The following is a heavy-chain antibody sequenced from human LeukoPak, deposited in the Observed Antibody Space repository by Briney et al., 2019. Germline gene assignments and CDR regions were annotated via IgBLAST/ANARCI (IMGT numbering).Heavy chain of an antibody. J-gene: IGHJ4*02. D-gene: IGHD3-16*01. V-gene: IGHV3-33*01. CDR3: ARDYGSLFDY. CDR2: IGYDGGGK. Sequence: GGSLRLSCAASEITFSSYGMHWVRQAPGKGLEWAAVIGYDGGGKYYADSVKGRFTISRDNSKNTLYLQMNSLRAEDTAVYYCARDYGSLFDYWGQGTLVTVSS. CDR1: EITFSSYG.